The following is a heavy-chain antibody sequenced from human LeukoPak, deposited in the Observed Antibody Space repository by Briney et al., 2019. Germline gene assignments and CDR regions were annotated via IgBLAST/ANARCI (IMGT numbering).Heavy chain of an antibody. V-gene: IGHV1-46*01. CDR1: GYSFTSCY. J-gene: IGHJ4*02. Sequence: GASVKVSCKASGYSFTSCYMHWVRQAPGQGPEWMGIINPNGGSTSYAQKFQGRVTMTRDTSTSTVYMELSSLRSEDTAVYYCASNNTYYYDSSGYRPFDYWGQGTLVTVSS. CDR3: ASNNTYYYDSSGYRPFDY. CDR2: INPNGGST. D-gene: IGHD3-22*01.